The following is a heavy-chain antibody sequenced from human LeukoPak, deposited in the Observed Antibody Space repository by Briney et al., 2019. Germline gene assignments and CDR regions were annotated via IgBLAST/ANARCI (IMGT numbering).Heavy chain of an antibody. J-gene: IGHJ4*02. D-gene: IGHD3-22*01. CDR2: IKQDGSEK. CDR1: GFTFSSYW. Sequence: PGGSLRLSCAASGFTFSSYWMSWVRQAPGKGLEWVANIKQDGSEKYYVDSVKGRFTISRDNAKNSLYLQMNSLRAEDTAVYYCARDRYYDSSGYSTPFDYWGQGTLVTVSS. CDR3: ARDRYYDSSGYSTPFDY. V-gene: IGHV3-7*01.